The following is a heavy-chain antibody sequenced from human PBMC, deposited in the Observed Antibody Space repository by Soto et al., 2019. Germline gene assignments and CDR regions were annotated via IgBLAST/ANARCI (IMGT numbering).Heavy chain of an antibody. CDR2: INPNSGGT. CDR1: GYTFTGYY. CDR3: ARALKRAPSGFDY. Sequence: ASVKVSCKASGYTFTGYYMHWVRQAPGQGLEWMGWINPNSGGTNYAQKFQGWVTMTRDTSISTAYMELSRLRSDDTAVYYCARALKRAPSGFDYWGQGTLVNVSS. J-gene: IGHJ4*02. V-gene: IGHV1-2*04.